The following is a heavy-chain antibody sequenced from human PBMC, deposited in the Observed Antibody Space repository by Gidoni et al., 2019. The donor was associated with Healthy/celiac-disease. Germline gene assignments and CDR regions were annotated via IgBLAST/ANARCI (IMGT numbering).Heavy chain of an antibody. CDR2: FNTSGGST. CDR3: ARAPADYIAVAGFHFDY. CDR1: GYTFTSYH. V-gene: IGHV1-46*01. D-gene: IGHD6-19*01. Sequence: QVQLVQSGAEVKTPGASVKVSCKASGYTFTSYHTHWVRQAPGQGLEWMGIFNTSGGSTSDAQKFQGKVTMTRDTSTSTVYMELSSLRSESTAVDYCARAPADYIAVAGFHFDYWGQGTLVTVSS. J-gene: IGHJ4*02.